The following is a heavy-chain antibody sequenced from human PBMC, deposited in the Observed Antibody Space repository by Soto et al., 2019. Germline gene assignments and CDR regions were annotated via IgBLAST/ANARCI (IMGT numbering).Heavy chain of an antibody. CDR2: INPSGGST. J-gene: IGHJ6*03. CDR3: ARGYCSSTSCSPYYMDV. D-gene: IGHD2-2*01. CDR1: GYTFTSYY. Sequence: ASVKVSCKASGYTFTSYYMHWVRQAPGQGLEWMGIINPSGGSTSYAQKFQGRVTMTRDTSTSTVYMELSSLRSEDTAVYYCARGYCSSTSCSPYYMDVWGKGTTVTVSS. V-gene: IGHV1-46*03.